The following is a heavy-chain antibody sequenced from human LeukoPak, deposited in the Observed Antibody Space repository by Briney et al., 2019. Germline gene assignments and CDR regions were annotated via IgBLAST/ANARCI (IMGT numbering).Heavy chain of an antibody. D-gene: IGHD4-17*01. J-gene: IGHJ4*02. CDR2: ISYDGSNT. CDR3: ARGNSATTTFDF. V-gene: IGHV3-30-3*01. Sequence: PGGSLRLSCAASGFTFSSYAMHWVRQAPGKGLEWVAVISYDGSNTYSADSVKGRFTISRDNSKNTLFLQMNSLRVDDSAVYYCARGNSATTTFDFWGQGTLVTVSS. CDR1: GFTFSSYA.